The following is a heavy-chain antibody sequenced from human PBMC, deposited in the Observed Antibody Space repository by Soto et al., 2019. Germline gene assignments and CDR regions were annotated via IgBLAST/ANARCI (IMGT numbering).Heavy chain of an antibody. Sequence: QVQLVESGGGVVQPGRSLRLSCAASGFTFSSYGMHWVRQAPGKGLEWVAVIWYDGSNKYYADSVKGRFTISRDNSKNTLYLQMNSLRAEDTAVYYCARGWYCGGDCYEWYFDLCGRGTLFTVSS. D-gene: IGHD2-21*02. CDR1: GFTFSSYG. V-gene: IGHV3-33*01. CDR2: IWYDGSNK. J-gene: IGHJ2*01. CDR3: ARGWYCGGDCYEWYFDL.